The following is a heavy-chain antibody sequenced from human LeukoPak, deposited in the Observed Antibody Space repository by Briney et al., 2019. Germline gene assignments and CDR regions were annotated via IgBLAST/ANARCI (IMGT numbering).Heavy chain of an antibody. CDR2: IYSGGST. D-gene: IGHD3-3*01. CDR3: ARTELRFLKDYMDV. CDR1: GFTVSSNY. J-gene: IGHJ6*03. V-gene: IGHV3-66*01. Sequence: GGSLRLSCAASGFTVSSNYMSWVRQAPGKGLEWVSVIYSGGSTYYADSVKGRFTISRDNSKNTLYLQMNSLRAEDTAVYYCARTELRFLKDYMDVWGKGTTVTVSS.